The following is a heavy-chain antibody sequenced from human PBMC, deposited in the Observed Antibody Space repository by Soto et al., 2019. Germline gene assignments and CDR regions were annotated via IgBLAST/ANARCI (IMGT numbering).Heavy chain of an antibody. D-gene: IGHD2-2*01. V-gene: IGHV4-31*03. CDR2: VYYSGSS. CDR1: GDSISGGASF. Sequence: SETLSLTCTASGDSISGGASFWSWIRQPPGKGLEWIANVYYSGSSYYNPSLKSRLTISVDTTKNQFSLQLKSMTAADTAVYYCAKLSCTSSTCYFPGWFDPWGQGTLVTVSS. J-gene: IGHJ5*02. CDR3: AKLSCTSSTCYFPGWFDP.